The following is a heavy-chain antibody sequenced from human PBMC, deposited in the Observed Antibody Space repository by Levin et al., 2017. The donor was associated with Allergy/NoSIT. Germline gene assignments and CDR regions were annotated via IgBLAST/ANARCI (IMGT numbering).Heavy chain of an antibody. CDR2: ISGSGGST. Sequence: GGSLRLSCAASGFTFSSYAMSWVRQAPGKGLEWVSAISGSGGSTYYADSVKGRFTISRDNSKNTLYLQMNSLRAEDTAVYYCAKDGEGYDFWSGYYTGEDYYFDYWGQGTLVTVSS. D-gene: IGHD3-3*01. CDR1: GFTFSSYA. CDR3: AKDGEGYDFWSGYYTGEDYYFDY. J-gene: IGHJ4*02. V-gene: IGHV3-23*01.